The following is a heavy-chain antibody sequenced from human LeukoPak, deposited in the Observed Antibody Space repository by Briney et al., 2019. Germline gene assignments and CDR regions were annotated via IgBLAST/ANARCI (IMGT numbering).Heavy chain of an antibody. CDR3: ARVNRAPHWFDP. CDR2: IYYSGST. V-gene: IGHV4-59*12. D-gene: IGHD1-14*01. Sequence: SQTLSLTCNVSGDSISNYYWSWIRQSPGKGLEWIGYIYYSGSTNYNPSLKSRVTISVDRSKNQFSLRLSSVTAADTAVYYCARVNRAPHWFDPWGQGTLVTVSS. J-gene: IGHJ5*02. CDR1: GDSISNYY.